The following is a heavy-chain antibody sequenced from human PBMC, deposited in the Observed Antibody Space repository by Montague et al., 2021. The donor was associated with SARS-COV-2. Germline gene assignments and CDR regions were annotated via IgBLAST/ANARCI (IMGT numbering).Heavy chain of an antibody. CDR1: GFPFSSYG. D-gene: IGHD5-24*01. CDR2: ISYDGSNK. Sequence: YRRISCAASGFPFSSYGLHWVRQAPGKGLEWATLISYDGSNKYYADSVKGRFTISRDNSKNTLYLQMSSLRAEDTAVYYCARESSIDEKGMGLDYWGQGTLVTVSS. V-gene: IGHV3-30-3*01. CDR3: ARESSIDEKGMGLDY. J-gene: IGHJ4*02.